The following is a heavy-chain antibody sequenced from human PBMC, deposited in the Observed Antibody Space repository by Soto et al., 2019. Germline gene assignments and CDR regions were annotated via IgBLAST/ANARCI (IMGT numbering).Heavy chain of an antibody. CDR2: ILHDGSAE. CDR1: GFTFSSYS. V-gene: IGHV3-30*03. D-gene: IGHD4-4*01. CDR3: ARSRDGYSFYFYYGMDG. J-gene: IGHJ6*02. Sequence: SCAASGFTFSSYSMNWVRQAPGKGLEWVALILHDGSAEHYADSVKGRFTISRDNSKNTLYLQMNSLTAEDTAVYYCARSRDGYSFYFYYGMDGWGQGTTVTVSS.